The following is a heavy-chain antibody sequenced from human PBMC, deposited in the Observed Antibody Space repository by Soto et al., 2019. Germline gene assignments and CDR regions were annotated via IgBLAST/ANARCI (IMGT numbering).Heavy chain of an antibody. J-gene: IGHJ5*02. CDR1: GGSISSSRYY. D-gene: IGHD1-26*01. CDR3: ARHGGSYYNWFDP. Sequence: QLQLQESGPGLVKPSETLSLTCTVSGGSISSSRYYWGWIRQPPGKGLEWIGSIYYSGSTYYNPSLKSRVTISVDTSKNQFSLKLRSVTAADTAVYYCARHGGSYYNWFDPWGQGTLVTVSS. CDR2: IYYSGST. V-gene: IGHV4-39*01.